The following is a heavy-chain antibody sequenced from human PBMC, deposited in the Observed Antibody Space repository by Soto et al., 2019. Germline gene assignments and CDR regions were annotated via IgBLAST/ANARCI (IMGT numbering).Heavy chain of an antibody. D-gene: IGHD2-2*01. Sequence: ASVKVSCKASGGTFSSYTISWVRQAPGQGLEWMGRIIPILGIANYAQKFQGRVTITADKSTSTAYMELSSLRSEDTAVYYCARDQAPGIVLVPGWFDPWGQGTLVTVSS. CDR3: ARDQAPGIVLVPGWFDP. CDR2: IIPILGIA. CDR1: GGTFSSYT. V-gene: IGHV1-69*04. J-gene: IGHJ5*02.